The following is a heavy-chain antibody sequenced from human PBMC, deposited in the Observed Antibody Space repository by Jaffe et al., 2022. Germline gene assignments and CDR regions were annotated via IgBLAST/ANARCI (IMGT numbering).Heavy chain of an antibody. CDR3: AKDLGSTTVRAIDY. CDR1: GFTFDDYA. V-gene: IGHV3-9*01. J-gene: IGHJ4*02. D-gene: IGHD4-4*01. CDR2: ISWNSGSI. Sequence: EVQLVESGGGLVQPGRSLRLSCAASGFTFDDYAMHWVRQAPGKGLEWVSGISWNSGSIGYADSVKGRFTISRDNAKNSLYLQMNSLRAEDTALYYCAKDLGSTTVRAIDYWGQGTLVTVSS.